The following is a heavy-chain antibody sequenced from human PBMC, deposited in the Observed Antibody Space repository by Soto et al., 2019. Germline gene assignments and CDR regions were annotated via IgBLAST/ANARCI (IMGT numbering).Heavy chain of an antibody. CDR3: ATPVVRFLEWTTDY. Sequence: VGSLRLSCAASGFTFSSYSMNWVRQAPGKGLEWISYITNGGTTIYYADSVKGRFTISRDNAKNSLYLHMNSLRDDDTAVYYCATPVVRFLEWTTDYWAREPWSPSPQ. D-gene: IGHD3-3*01. CDR2: ITNGGTTI. J-gene: IGHJ4*02. V-gene: IGHV3-48*02. CDR1: GFTFSSYS.